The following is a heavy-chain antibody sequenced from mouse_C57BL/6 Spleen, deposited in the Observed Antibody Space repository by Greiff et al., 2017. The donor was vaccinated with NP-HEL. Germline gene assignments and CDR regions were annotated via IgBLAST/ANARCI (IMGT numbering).Heavy chain of an antibody. CDR2: ISSGGDYI. Sequence: EVQLVESGEGLVKPGGSLKLSCAASGFTFSSYAMSWVRQTPEKRLEWVAYISSGGDYIYYADTVKGRFTISRDNARNTLYLQMSSLKSEDTAMYYCTRGGLLRWYFDVWGTGTTVTVSS. V-gene: IGHV5-9-1*02. CDR1: GFTFSSYA. CDR3: TRGGLLRWYFDV. J-gene: IGHJ1*03. D-gene: IGHD1-1*01.